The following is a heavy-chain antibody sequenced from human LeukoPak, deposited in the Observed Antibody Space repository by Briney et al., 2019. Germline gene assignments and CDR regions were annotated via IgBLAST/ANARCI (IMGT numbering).Heavy chain of an antibody. CDR1: GGSISSYY. V-gene: IGHV4-59*01. CDR2: IYYSGST. Sequence: PSETLSLTCTVSGGSISSYYWSWIRQPPGKGLEWIGYIYYSGSTNYNPSLKSRVTISVDTSKNQFSLKLSSVTAADTAVYYCARVQYSYGYGWFDPWGQGTLVTVSS. J-gene: IGHJ5*02. D-gene: IGHD5-18*01. CDR3: ARVQYSYGYGWFDP.